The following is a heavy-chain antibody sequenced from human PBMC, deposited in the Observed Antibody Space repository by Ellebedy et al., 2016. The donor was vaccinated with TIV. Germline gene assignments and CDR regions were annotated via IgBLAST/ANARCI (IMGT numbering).Heavy chain of an antibody. CDR2: IIPIFGTA. CDR1: GGTFSSYA. J-gene: IGHJ4*02. CDR3: ARVTDTAMATLDY. Sequence: ASVKVSCKASGGTFSSYAISWVRQAPGQGLEWMGGIIPIFGTANYAQKFQGRVTITADESTSTAYMELNSLRSEDTAVYYCARVTDTAMATLDYWGQGTLVTASS. D-gene: IGHD5-18*01. V-gene: IGHV1-69*13.